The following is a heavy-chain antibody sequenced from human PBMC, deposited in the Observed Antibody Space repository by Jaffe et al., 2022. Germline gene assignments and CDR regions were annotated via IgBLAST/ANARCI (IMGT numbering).Heavy chain of an antibody. D-gene: IGHD1-1*01. J-gene: IGHJ6*03. CDR3: AKDQLERRPHYYYYMDV. CDR1: GFTFSSYA. CDR2: ISGSGGST. Sequence: EVQLLESGGGLVQPGGSLRLSCAASGFTFSSYAMSWVRQAPGKGLEWVSAISGSGGSTYYADSVKGRFTISRDNSKNTLYLQMNSLRAEDTAVYYCAKDQLERRPHYYYYMDVWGKGTTVTVSS. V-gene: IGHV3-23*01.